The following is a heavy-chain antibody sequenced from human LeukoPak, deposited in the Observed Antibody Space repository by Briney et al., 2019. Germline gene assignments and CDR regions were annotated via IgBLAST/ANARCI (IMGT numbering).Heavy chain of an antibody. CDR1: GYTFTSYG. V-gene: IGHV1-18*04. CDR2: ISAYNDNT. CDR3: ARGGGDGYSPDY. J-gene: IGHJ4*02. D-gene: IGHD5-24*01. Sequence: ASVKVSCKASGYTFTSYGISWVRRAPGQGLEGMGWISAYNDNTNYAQKFQGRVTMTTDTSTSTAYMELRSLRSDDTAVCYCARGGGDGYSPDYWGQGTLVTVSS.